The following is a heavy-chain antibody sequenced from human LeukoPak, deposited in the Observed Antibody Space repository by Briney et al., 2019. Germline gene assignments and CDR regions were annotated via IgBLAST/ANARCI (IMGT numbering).Heavy chain of an antibody. V-gene: IGHV1-8*02. J-gene: IGHJ5*02. CDR3: ARFVSTRINWFDP. D-gene: IGHD1-14*01. CDR2: MNPNSSNT. Sequence: ASVKVSCKASGYTFTGYYMHWVRQAPGQGLEWMGWMNPNSSNTGYAQKFQGRVTMTRNTSISTAYMELSSLRSEDTAVYYCARFVSTRINWFDPWGQGTLVTVSS. CDR1: GYTFTGYY.